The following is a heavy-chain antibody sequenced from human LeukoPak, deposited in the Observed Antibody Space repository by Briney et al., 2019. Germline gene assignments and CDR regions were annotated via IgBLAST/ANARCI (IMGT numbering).Heavy chain of an antibody. J-gene: IGHJ3*02. Sequence: PSETLSLTCTVSGGSISSYYWSWIRQPAGKGLEWIGRIYTSGSTNYNPSLKSRVTMSVDTSKNQFSLKLSSVTAADTAVYYCARGETYYYDSSGSQAPMDAFDIWGQGTMVTVSS. CDR1: GGSISSYY. D-gene: IGHD3-22*01. V-gene: IGHV4-4*07. CDR3: ARGETYYYDSSGSQAPMDAFDI. CDR2: IYTSGST.